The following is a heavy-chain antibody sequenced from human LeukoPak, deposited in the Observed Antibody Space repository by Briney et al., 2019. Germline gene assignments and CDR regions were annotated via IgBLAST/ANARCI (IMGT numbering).Heavy chain of an antibody. Sequence: ASVKVSCKASGYTFTSYYMHWVRQAPGQGLEWMGWINPNSGGTNYAQKFQGRVTMTRDTSISTAYMELSRLRSDDTAVYYCAGDSGYTNWFDPWGQGTLVTVSS. J-gene: IGHJ5*02. D-gene: IGHD3-22*01. CDR2: INPNSGGT. CDR3: AGDSGYTNWFDP. V-gene: IGHV1-2*02. CDR1: GYTFTSYY.